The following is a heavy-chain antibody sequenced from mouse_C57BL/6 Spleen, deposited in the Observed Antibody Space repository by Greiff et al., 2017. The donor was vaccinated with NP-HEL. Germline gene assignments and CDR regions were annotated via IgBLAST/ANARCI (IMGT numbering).Heavy chain of an antibody. CDR3: TRHSTGAWFAY. V-gene: IGHV1-15*01. CDR1: GYTFTDYE. CDR2: IDPETGGT. Sequence: VQLQQSGAELVRPGASVTLSCKASGYTFTDYEMHWVKQTPVHGLEWIGAIDPETGGTAYNQKFKGKAILTADKSSSTAYMELRSLTSEDSAVYYCTRHSTGAWFAYWGQGTLVTVSA. J-gene: IGHJ3*01.